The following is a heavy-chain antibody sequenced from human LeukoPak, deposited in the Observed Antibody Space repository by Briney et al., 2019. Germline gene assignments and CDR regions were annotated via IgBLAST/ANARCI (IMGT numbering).Heavy chain of an antibody. CDR2: IYYSGST. J-gene: IGHJ5*02. V-gene: IGHV4-59*01. Sequence: SETLSLTCTVSGVSISSYYWSWIRHPPGKGLELIGYIYYSGSTNYNPSLKSRVTISVDTSKNQLSLKLSSVTAADTAVYYCARFSVAAAGTGWFDPWGQGTLVTVS. CDR1: GVSISSYY. CDR3: ARFSVAAAGTGWFDP. D-gene: IGHD6-13*01.